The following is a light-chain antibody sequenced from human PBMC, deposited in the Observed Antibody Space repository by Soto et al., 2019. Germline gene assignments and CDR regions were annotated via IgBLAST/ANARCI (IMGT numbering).Light chain of an antibody. V-gene: IGLV1-40*01. Sequence: QSVLTQPPSVSGAPGQRVTISCTGSSSNIGAGYAVHWYQQLPGTAPKVLIYGNINRPSGVPDRFSGSKSGTSASLAIAGLQDEDEADYCCQSYDSSLSVVFGGGTQLTVL. CDR2: GNI. CDR1: SSNIGAGYA. J-gene: IGLJ2*01. CDR3: QSYDSSLSVV.